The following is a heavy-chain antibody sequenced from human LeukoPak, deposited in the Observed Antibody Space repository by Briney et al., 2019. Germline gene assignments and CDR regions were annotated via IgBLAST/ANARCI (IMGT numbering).Heavy chain of an antibody. J-gene: IGHJ4*02. Sequence: GGSLRLSCAASGFTFDDYAMHWVRQPPGKGLEWVSGISWNSGSIGYADSVKGRFTISRDNAKNSLYLQMNSLRAEDMALYYCTKALTDSSSSYFDNWGQGTLVTASS. CDR2: ISWNSGSI. D-gene: IGHD6-6*01. CDR1: GFTFDDYA. CDR3: TKALTDSSSSYFDN. V-gene: IGHV3-9*03.